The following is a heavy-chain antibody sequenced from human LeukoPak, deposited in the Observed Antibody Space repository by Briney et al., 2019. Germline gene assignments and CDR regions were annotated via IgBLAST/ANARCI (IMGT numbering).Heavy chain of an antibody. Sequence: GGSLRLSCAASGFTFTNYAMSWVRQARGKGLEWVSAINGDGGSTYYADSVKGRFTISRDNSNNTLFLQTNSLRVEDTAVYYCAKWGAQSGSYRVVDCWGRGTLVTVSS. CDR2: INGDGGST. CDR3: AKWGAQSGSYRVVDC. J-gene: IGHJ4*02. CDR1: GFTFTNYA. D-gene: IGHD3-10*01. V-gene: IGHV3-23*01.